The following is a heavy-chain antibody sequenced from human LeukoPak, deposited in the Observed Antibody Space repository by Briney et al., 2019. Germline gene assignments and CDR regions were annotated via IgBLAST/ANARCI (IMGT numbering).Heavy chain of an antibody. V-gene: IGHV4-34*01. D-gene: IGHD3-10*01. CDR2: INHSGST. CDR3: ARVPLRRYARGWGYYFDY. J-gene: IGHJ4*02. CDR1: GGSFSGYY. Sequence: PSETLSLTCAVYGGSFSGYYWSWIRQPPGKGLEWIGEINHSGSTNYNPSLKSRVTISVATSKNQFSLKLSSVTAADTAVYYCARVPLRRYARGWGYYFDYWGQGTLVTVSS.